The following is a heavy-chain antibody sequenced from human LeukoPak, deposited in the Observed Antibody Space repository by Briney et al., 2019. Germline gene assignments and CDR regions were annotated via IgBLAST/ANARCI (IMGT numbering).Heavy chain of an antibody. CDR1: GFTFSNYG. CDR2: ISYDGSNK. J-gene: IGHJ4*02. Sequence: GGSLRLSCAASGFTFSNYGMHWVRQAPGKGLEWVAVISYDGSNKYYADSVKGRFTISRDNSRNTLYLQMNSLRAEDTAVYYCAKAGMATYFEREDYWGQGTLVTVSS. CDR3: AKAGMATYFEREDY. V-gene: IGHV3-30*18. D-gene: IGHD5-24*01.